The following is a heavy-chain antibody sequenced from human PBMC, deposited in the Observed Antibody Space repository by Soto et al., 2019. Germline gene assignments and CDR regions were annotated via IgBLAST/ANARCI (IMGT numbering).Heavy chain of an antibody. J-gene: IGHJ4*02. Sequence: EVQLLESGGGLVLPGGSLRLSCAAAGFIFSDYSMSLFRQSPGKGLEWVSGISGRGGSTYYADSVKGRFTISRDSSRNTLFLQLNSLRAEDTALYFCARSSGDTWEQYYFDYWGQGTLVPVSS. D-gene: IGHD1-1*01. CDR3: ARSSGDTWEQYYFDY. V-gene: IGHV3-23*01. CDR2: ISGRGGST. CDR1: GFIFSDYS.